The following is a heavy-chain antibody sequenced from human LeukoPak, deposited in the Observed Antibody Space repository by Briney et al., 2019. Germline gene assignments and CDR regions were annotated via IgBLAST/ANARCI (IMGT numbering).Heavy chain of an antibody. V-gene: IGHV4-61*02. J-gene: IGHJ6*03. Sequence: SETLSLTCTVSSGSIDSGRYYWSWIRQPAGKGLEWIGRIYTSGSTNYNPSLKSRVTISVDTSKNQFSLRLSSVTAADTAVYYCARLNSYYYYMDVWGKGTTVTVSS. CDR2: IYTSGST. CDR1: SGSIDSGRYY. CDR3: ARLNSYYYYMDV.